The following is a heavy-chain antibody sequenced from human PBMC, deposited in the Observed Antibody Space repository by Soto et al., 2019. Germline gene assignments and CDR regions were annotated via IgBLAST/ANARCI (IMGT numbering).Heavy chain of an antibody. CDR1: GFTFSSYA. D-gene: IGHD6-13*01. J-gene: IGHJ4*02. CDR2: ISYDGSNK. Sequence: QVQLVESGGGVVQPGRSLRLSCAASGFTFSSYAMHWVRRAPGKGLEWVAVISYDGSNKYYADSVKGRFTISRDNSKNTLYLQMNSLRAEDTAVYYCARDPQSGYSSSWFFLVYWGQGTLVTVSS. V-gene: IGHV3-30-3*01. CDR3: ARDPQSGYSSSWFFLVY.